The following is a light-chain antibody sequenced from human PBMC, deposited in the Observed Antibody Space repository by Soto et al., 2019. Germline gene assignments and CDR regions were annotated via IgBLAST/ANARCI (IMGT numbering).Light chain of an antibody. CDR3: QQSYSAPPT. Sequence: IQMTQSPSSLSASIGDTVTITCRASQSISNYLNWYQRKPGRAPKLLLHTAFSLQRGVQSRFSGSESATDFTLTIISLQPEDSATYYFQQSYSAPPTFGGGSKVESK. CDR1: QSISNY. V-gene: IGKV1-39*01. CDR2: TAF. J-gene: IGKJ4*02.